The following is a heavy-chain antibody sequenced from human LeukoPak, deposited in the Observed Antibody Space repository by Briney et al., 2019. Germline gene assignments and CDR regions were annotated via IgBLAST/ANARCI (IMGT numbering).Heavy chain of an antibody. CDR2: VWYDGSNK. D-gene: IGHD3-10*01. Sequence: PGRSLRLSRAASGFTFSSYGMRWVRQAAGKGLGWVAVVWYDGSNKYYADSVKGRFTISRDNSKNTLYLKMNTLRAEDTAVYYCARSGYGTGSYADYWGQGTLVTVSS. CDR1: GFTFSSYG. CDR3: ARSGYGTGSYADY. J-gene: IGHJ4*02. V-gene: IGHV3-33*01.